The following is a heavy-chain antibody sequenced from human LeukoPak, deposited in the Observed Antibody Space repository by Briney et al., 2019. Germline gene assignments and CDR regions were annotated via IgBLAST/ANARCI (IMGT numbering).Heavy chain of an antibody. V-gene: IGHV1-2*02. Sequence: ASVKVSCKASGYTFTGYYMHWVRQAPGQGLEWMGWINPNSGGTNYAQKFQGRVTMTRDTSISTAYMELSRLRSDDTAVYYCARLSIAVAGTRWFDPWGQGTLVTVSS. CDR3: ARLSIAVAGTRWFDP. D-gene: IGHD6-19*01. CDR1: GYTFTGYY. CDR2: INPNSGGT. J-gene: IGHJ5*02.